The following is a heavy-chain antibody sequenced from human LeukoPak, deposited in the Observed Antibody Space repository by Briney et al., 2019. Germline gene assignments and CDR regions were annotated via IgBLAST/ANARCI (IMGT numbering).Heavy chain of an antibody. J-gene: IGHJ4*02. CDR1: GFTFSAHY. D-gene: IGHD3-3*01. CDR2: IREKVNSYTT. Sequence: GGSLRLSCAASGFTFSAHYMDWVRQAPGRGLEWVGRIREKVNSYTTVYAASVKGRFTISRDDSTNSVFLQMNSLKTEDTAVYYCAKAFCSEKQCTLDSWGQGTLVSVSS. CDR3: AKAFCSEKQCTLDS. V-gene: IGHV3-72*01.